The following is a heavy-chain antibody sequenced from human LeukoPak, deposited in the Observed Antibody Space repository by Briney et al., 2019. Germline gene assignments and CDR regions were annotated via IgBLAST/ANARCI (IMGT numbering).Heavy chain of an antibody. D-gene: IGHD4-11*01. CDR3: ARDPTVYDYSNYVAGAFDI. Sequence: SQTLSLTCTVSGGSISSGGYYWSWIRQPPGKGLEWIGYIYHSGSTYYNPSLKSRVTISVDRSKNQFSLKLSSVTAADTAVYYCARDPTVYDYSNYVAGAFDIWGQGTMVTVSS. CDR1: GGSISSGGYY. V-gene: IGHV4-30-2*01. J-gene: IGHJ3*02. CDR2: IYHSGST.